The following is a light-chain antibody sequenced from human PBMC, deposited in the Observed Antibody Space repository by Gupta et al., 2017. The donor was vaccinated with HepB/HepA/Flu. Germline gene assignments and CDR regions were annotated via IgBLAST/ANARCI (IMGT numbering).Light chain of an antibody. J-gene: IGKJ4*01. V-gene: IGKV1-39*01. Sequence: DIQMTQSPSSLSASVGDRVTITCRASQSLNSFLNWYQQKPGKAPKLLIYAASSLQSGVPSRFSGSGSGTDFTLTISRLQPEDFATYYCQQTYNTPLIFGGGTKVEIK. CDR2: AAS. CDR3: QQTYNTPLI. CDR1: QSLNSF.